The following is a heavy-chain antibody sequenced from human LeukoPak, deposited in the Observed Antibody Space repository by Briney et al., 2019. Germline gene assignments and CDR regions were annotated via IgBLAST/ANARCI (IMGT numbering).Heavy chain of an antibody. J-gene: IGHJ6*02. Sequence: ASVEVSCKASGYTFTSYDINWVRQATGQGLEWMGWMNPNSGNTGYAQKFQGRVTMTRNTSISTAYMELSSLRSEDTAVYYCARRIAVAGNPYYYYGMDVWGQGTTVTVSS. CDR3: ARRIAVAGNPYYYYGMDV. V-gene: IGHV1-8*01. D-gene: IGHD6-19*01. CDR1: GYTFTSYD. CDR2: MNPNSGNT.